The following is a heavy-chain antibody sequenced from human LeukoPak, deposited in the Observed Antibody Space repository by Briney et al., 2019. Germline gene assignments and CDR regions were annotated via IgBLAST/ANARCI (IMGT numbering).Heavy chain of an antibody. Sequence: GASVKVSCKASGYTLTELSMHWVRQAPGKGLEWMGGFDPEDGETIYAQKFQGRVTMTEDTSTDTAYMKLSSLRSEDTAVYYCATVEPGPGGEWLLSMGAFDIWGQGTMVTVSS. J-gene: IGHJ3*02. CDR1: GYTLTELS. CDR3: ATVEPGPGGEWLLSMGAFDI. CDR2: FDPEDGET. V-gene: IGHV1-24*01. D-gene: IGHD3-3*01.